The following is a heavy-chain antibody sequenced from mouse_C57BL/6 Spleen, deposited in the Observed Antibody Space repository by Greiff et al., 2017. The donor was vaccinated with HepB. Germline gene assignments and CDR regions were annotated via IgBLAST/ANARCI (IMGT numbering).Heavy chain of an antibody. J-gene: IGHJ4*01. V-gene: IGHV1-69*01. CDR2: IDPSDSYT. Sequence: QVQLQQPGAELVMPGASVKLSCKASGYTFTSYWMHWVKQRPGQGLEWIGEIDPSDSYTNYNQKFKGKSTLTVDKSSSTAYMQLSSLTSEDSAVYYCARSYSNNYYAMDYWGQGTSVTVSS. CDR1: GYTFTSYW. CDR3: ARSYSNNYYAMDY. D-gene: IGHD2-5*01.